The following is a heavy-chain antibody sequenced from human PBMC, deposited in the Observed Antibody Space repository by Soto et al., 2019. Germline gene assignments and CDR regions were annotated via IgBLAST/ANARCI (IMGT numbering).Heavy chain of an antibody. Sequence: GGSLRLSCAASGFTFSSYAMHWVRQAPGEGLEWVAVISYDGSNKYYADSVKGRFTISRDNSKNTLYLQMNSLRAEDTAVHYCARGRRLVVTALYYFDYWGQGTLVTVSS. V-gene: IGHV3-30-3*01. J-gene: IGHJ4*02. D-gene: IGHD2-21*02. CDR3: ARGRRLVVTALYYFDY. CDR2: ISYDGSNK. CDR1: GFTFSSYA.